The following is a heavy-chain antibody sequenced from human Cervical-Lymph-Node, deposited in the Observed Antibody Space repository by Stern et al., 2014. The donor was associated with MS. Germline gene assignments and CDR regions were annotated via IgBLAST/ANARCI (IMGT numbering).Heavy chain of an antibody. CDR2: ISSRDGTI. CDR3: ARAGGGKDDF. CDR1: RFTFSDYS. Sequence: VQLVESGGGLVKPGGSLRLSCAASRFTFSDYSMNWIRQAPGKGLEWISYISSRDGTIFYADSVQGRFTISSDNATKSLSLQMNSLRAEDTAVYYCARAGGGKDDFWGQGTLVTVSS. V-gene: IGHV3-11*01. D-gene: IGHD2-15*01. J-gene: IGHJ4*02.